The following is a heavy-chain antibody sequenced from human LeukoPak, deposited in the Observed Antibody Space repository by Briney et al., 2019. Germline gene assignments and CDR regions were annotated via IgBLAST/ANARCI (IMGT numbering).Heavy chain of an antibody. J-gene: IGHJ6*03. CDR3: ARIRLTSNPVTKYGPVMNYYYYYMDV. D-gene: IGHD4-11*01. V-gene: IGHV5-51*01. CDR1: GYSFTSYW. CDR2: IYPGDSDT. Sequence: GESLKISCKGSGYSFTSYWIGWVRQMPGKGLEWMGIIYPGDSDTRYSPSFQGQVTISADKSISTAYLQWSSLKASDTAMYYCARIRLTSNPVTKYGPVMNYYYYYMDVWGKGTTVTVSS.